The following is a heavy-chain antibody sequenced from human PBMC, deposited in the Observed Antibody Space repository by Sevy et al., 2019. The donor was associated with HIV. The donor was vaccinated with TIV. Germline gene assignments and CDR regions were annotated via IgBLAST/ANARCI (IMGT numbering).Heavy chain of an antibody. J-gene: IGHJ6*03. CDR3: AKAGVDTAMVQWPYMDV. CDR2: ISWNSDKI. D-gene: IGHD5-18*01. V-gene: IGHV3-9*01. Sequence: GGSLRLSCAASGFSFDDYVMHWVRQAPGKGLEWVSSISWNSDKISYADSVTGRFTSSRDNAKSSLYLQLNSLRVEDTALYYCAKAGVDTAMVQWPYMDVWGKGTTVIVSS. CDR1: GFSFDDYV.